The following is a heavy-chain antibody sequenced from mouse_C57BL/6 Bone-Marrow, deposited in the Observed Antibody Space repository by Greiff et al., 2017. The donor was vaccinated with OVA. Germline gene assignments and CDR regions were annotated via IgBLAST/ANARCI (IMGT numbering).Heavy chain of an antibody. CDR1: GYTFTSYW. Sequence: VQLQQSGTVLARPGASVKMSCKTSGYTFTSYWMHWVKQRPGQGLEWIGAIYPGNSDTSYNQKFKGKAKLTAVTSASTAYMELSSLTNEDSAVSYCTIYYGNYLDYWGQGTTLTVSS. J-gene: IGHJ2*01. CDR2: IYPGNSDT. V-gene: IGHV1-5*01. D-gene: IGHD2-1*01. CDR3: TIYYGNYLDY.